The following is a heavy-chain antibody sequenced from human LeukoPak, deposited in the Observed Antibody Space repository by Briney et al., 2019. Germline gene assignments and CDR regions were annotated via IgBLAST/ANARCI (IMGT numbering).Heavy chain of an antibody. D-gene: IGHD4-17*01. CDR2: ISGSGGST. Sequence: QPGGSLRLSCAASGFTFSTYAMSWVRQAPGKGLEWVSAISGSGGSTYYADSVKGRFTTSRDSSKNTLYLQMNSLRAEDTAVYYCAKDSSDYGDYDPGAFDYWGQGTLVTVSS. V-gene: IGHV3-23*01. CDR1: GFTFSTYA. J-gene: IGHJ4*02. CDR3: AKDSSDYGDYDPGAFDY.